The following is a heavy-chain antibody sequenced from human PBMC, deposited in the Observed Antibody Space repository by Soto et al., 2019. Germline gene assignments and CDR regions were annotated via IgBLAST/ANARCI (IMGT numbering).Heavy chain of an antibody. CDR2: INHSGST. Sequence: SETLSLTCAVYGGSFSGYYWSWIRQPPGKGLEWIGEINHSGSTNYNPSLKSRVTISVDTSKNQFSLKLSSVTAADTAVYYCARGGGPIYYGSGSQIFGYFDYWGQGTLVTVSS. CDR1: GGSFSGYY. V-gene: IGHV4-34*01. J-gene: IGHJ4*02. D-gene: IGHD3-10*01. CDR3: ARGGGPIYYGSGSQIFGYFDY.